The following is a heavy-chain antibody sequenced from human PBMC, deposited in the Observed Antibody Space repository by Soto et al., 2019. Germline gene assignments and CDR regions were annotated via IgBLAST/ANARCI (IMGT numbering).Heavy chain of an antibody. V-gene: IGHV3-11*05. Sequence: QVQLVESGGGLVKPGGSLRLSCAASGFTFSDFYMTWIRQAPGKGLEWVSYITSTNSYTDYADSVKGRFTISRDNAKNXLYLQMNSLRAEDTAVYYCARGIYSGWYRADAFDVWGQGTMVTVSS. D-gene: IGHD6-19*01. J-gene: IGHJ3*01. CDR3: ARGIYSGWYRADAFDV. CDR1: GFTFSDFY. CDR2: ITSTNSYT.